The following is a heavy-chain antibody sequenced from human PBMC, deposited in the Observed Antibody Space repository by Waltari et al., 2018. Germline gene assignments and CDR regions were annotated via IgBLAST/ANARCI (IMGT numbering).Heavy chain of an antibody. CDR2: FYSGGTT. V-gene: IGHV3-23*03. D-gene: IGHD3-3*01. CDR1: GFTFGNYA. CDR3: AKDSSPFLEHRVYYYYYMDV. Sequence: EVQLLASGGGLVQPGGSLRLSCAASGFTFGNYAMSWVRQAPGRGLEWVSVFYSGGTTYYADSVKGRFTISRDNSKNTLYLQMNSLRAEDTAVYYCAKDSSPFLEHRVYYYYYMDVWGKGTTVTVSS. J-gene: IGHJ6*03.